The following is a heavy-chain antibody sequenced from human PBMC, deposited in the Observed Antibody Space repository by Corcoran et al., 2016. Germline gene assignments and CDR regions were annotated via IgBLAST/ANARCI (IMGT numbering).Heavy chain of an antibody. V-gene: IGHV4-59*01. D-gene: IGHD3-22*01. CDR2: IYYSGNT. Sequence: QVQLQESGPGLVKPSETLSLTCTVSGGSISSYYWSWLRQPPGRGLEWIGYIYYSGNTNYNPSLKSRVTISVDTSKSQFSLRLTSVTAADSAVYYCARGPSQSSAYYPFENWGQGTLVTVSS. J-gene: IGHJ4*02. CDR3: ARGPSQSSAYYPFEN. CDR1: GGSISSYY.